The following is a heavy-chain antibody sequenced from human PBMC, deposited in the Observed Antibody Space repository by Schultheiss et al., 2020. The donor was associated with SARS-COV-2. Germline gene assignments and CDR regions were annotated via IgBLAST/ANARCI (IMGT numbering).Heavy chain of an antibody. CDR2: ISYDGSNT. V-gene: IGHV3-30*04. J-gene: IGHJ4*02. CDR1: GFTFSSYA. CDR3: ARDRGYSYGYFDY. Sequence: GESLKISCAASGFTFSSYALHWVRQAPGKGLEWVAVISYDGSNTYYADSVKGRFTISRDNSKNTLYLQMNSLRAEDTAVYYCARDRGYSYGYFDYWGQGTLVTVSS. D-gene: IGHD5-18*01.